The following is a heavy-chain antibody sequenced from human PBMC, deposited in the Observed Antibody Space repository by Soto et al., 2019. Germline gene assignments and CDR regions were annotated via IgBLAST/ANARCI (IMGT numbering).Heavy chain of an antibody. CDR3: AKGAVSGNGEWDYFDP. CDR1: GFTFKNFA. J-gene: IGHJ5*02. D-gene: IGHD3-10*01. CDR2: IHGGRGGA. Sequence: EAQLLESGGGLVQPGGSLRLSCAASGFTFKNFAMSWVRQTPGKGLEWVSSIHGGRGGAEYTDSVKGRFTVSRDDSRGKMYLQMSRLRVDDTAVYYCAKGAVSGNGEWDYFDPWGQGTLVTVSS. V-gene: IGHV3-23*01.